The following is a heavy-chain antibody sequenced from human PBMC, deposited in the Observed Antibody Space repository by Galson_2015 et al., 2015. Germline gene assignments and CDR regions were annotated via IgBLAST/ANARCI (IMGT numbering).Heavy chain of an antibody. CDR1: GFTFSSYA. CDR3: ARDKYYYDSSCYYYVSYYYYGMDV. D-gene: IGHD3-22*01. Sequence: SLRLSCAASGFTFSSYAMHWVRQAPGKGLEWVAVISYDGSNKYYADSVKGRFTISRDNSKNTLYLQMNSLRAEDTAVYYCARDKYYYDSSCYYYVSYYYYGMDVWGQGTTVTVSS. CDR2: ISYDGSNK. V-gene: IGHV3-30-3*01. J-gene: IGHJ6*02.